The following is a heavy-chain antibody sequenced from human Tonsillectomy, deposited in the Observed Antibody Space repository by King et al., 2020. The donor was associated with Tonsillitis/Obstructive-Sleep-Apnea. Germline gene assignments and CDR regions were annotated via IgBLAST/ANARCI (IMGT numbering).Heavy chain of an antibody. Sequence: VQLQQWGAGLLKPSETLSLTCAVYGGSFSGYYWSWIRQPPGKGLEWIGEIHHSGSTNYNPSLKSRVTISLDTSRNQFSLKLSSVTAADTAVYYCARGKSGAYGVLGYWGQGTLVTVSS. CDR3: ARGKSGAYGVLGY. CDR1: GGSFSGYY. J-gene: IGHJ4*02. D-gene: IGHD4-17*01. CDR2: IHHSGST. V-gene: IGHV4-34*01.